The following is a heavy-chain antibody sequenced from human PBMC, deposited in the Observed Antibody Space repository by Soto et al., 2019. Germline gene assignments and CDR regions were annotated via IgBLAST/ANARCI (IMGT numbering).Heavy chain of an antibody. CDR3: XXXXXXXXXXXLYFDH. CDR1: GFTFTNHA. J-gene: IGHJ4*02. V-gene: IGHV3-23*04. CDR2: ISGRGGGT. Sequence: EVQLVESGGVLVQPGGSLRVSCAASGFTFTNHAMSWXRXXXXKGLEWVSAISGRGGGTYYADSVKGRFTISRDNSDNXXXXXXXXXXXXXXXXXXXXXXXXXXXXXXLYFDHWGQGTLVTVSS.